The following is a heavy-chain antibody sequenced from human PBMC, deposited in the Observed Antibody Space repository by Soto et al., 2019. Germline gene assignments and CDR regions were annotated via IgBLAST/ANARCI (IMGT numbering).Heavy chain of an antibody. D-gene: IGHD2-15*01. CDR3: ARETGVVVIVKGGFEF. V-gene: IGHV1-18*04. J-gene: IGHJ4*02. CDR1: GFTFTTYS. Sequence: QVQLVQSGPEVKKPGASVKVSCKASGFTFTTYSFSWVRQAPGQGLEWIGWISANNGKTVYAQKFQDRVTMTTDTSTSTAHLELRSLKTDDTAVYYCARETGVVVIVKGGFEFWGQGTLVTVSS. CDR2: ISANNGKT.